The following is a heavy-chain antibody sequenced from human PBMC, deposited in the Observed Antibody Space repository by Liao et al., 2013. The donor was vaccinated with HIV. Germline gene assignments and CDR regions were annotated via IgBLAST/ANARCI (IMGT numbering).Heavy chain of an antibody. D-gene: IGHD4-17*01. V-gene: IGHV4-30-4*01. CDR1: GESINSVPYY. J-gene: IGHJ1*01. CDR2: INHGGST. Sequence: QVQLQESGPGLVRPSQTLSLSCTASGESINSVPYYWSWIRQPPGKGLEWIGEINHGGSTNYNPSLKSRVVISIDTFRNQFSLRLNSVTAADTAMYFCTRGSRGTVTPFQHWGQGTLVTVSS. CDR3: TRGSRGTVTPFQH.